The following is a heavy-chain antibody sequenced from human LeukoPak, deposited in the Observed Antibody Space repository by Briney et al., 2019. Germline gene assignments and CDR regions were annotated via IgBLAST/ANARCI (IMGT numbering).Heavy chain of an antibody. CDR2: IYHSGST. V-gene: IGHV4-39*01. J-gene: IGHJ4*02. CDR3: ARGSSSSSDWFHLNG. D-gene: IGHD6-19*01. CDR1: GGSISSSSYY. Sequence: SETLSLTCTVSGGSISSSSYYRGWIRQPPGKGLEWIGNIYHSGSTYYNPSLKSRVTISVDTSKNQFSLKLSSVTAADTAVYYCARGSSSSSDWFHLNGWGQGTLVIVSS.